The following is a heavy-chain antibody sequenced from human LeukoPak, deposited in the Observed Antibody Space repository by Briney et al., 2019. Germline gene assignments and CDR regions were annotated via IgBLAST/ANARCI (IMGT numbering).Heavy chain of an antibody. CDR3: AKEVLEWLLYEAYNWFDP. V-gene: IGHV3-30*18. J-gene: IGHJ5*02. Sequence: GGSLRLSCAASGFTVSSNYMSWVRQAPGKGLEWVAVISYDGSNKYYADSVKGRFTISRDNSKNTLYLQMNSLRAEDTAVYYCAKEVLEWLLYEAYNWFDPWGQGTLVTVSS. CDR2: ISYDGSNK. D-gene: IGHD3-3*01. CDR1: GFTVSSNY.